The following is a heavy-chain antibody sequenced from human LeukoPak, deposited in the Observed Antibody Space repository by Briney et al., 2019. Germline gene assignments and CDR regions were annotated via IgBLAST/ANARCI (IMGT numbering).Heavy chain of an antibody. Sequence: GASVKVSCKASGYTFTGYYMHWVRQAPGQGLEWMGWINPNSGGTNYAQKFQGRVTMTRGTSISTAYMELSRLRSDDTAVYYCARPIVATAYLDYWGQGTLVTVSS. D-gene: IGHD5-12*01. CDR2: INPNSGGT. CDR3: ARPIVATAYLDY. V-gene: IGHV1-2*02. CDR1: GYTFTGYY. J-gene: IGHJ4*02.